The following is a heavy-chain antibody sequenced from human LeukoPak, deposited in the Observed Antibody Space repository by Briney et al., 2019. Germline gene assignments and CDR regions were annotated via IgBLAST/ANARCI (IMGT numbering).Heavy chain of an antibody. D-gene: IGHD3-9*01. V-gene: IGHV3-7*01. CDR1: GFTFSSYW. CDR3: ARDYDILTGYHAWFDY. Sequence: GGSLRLSCAASGFTFSSYWMSWVRQAPGKGLEWVANIKQDGSEKYYVDSVKGRFTISRDNAKNSLSLQMNSLRAEDTAVYYCARDYDILTGYHAWFDYWGQGTLVTVSS. CDR2: IKQDGSEK. J-gene: IGHJ4*02.